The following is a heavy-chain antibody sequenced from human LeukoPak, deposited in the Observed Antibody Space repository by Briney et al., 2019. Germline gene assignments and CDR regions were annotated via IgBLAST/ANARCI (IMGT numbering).Heavy chain of an antibody. D-gene: IGHD2-15*01. CDR2: ISGSGGST. V-gene: IGHV3-23*01. CDR1: GFTFRTYA. J-gene: IGHJ6*02. CDR3: ASGDIVTHKTYYYGMDV. Sequence: GGSLRLSCKASGFTFRTYAMNWVRQAPGKGLEWVSAISGSGGSTYYADSVKGRFTISRDNSKNTLYLQMNSLRAEDTAVYYCASGDIVTHKTYYYGMDVWGQGTTVTVSS.